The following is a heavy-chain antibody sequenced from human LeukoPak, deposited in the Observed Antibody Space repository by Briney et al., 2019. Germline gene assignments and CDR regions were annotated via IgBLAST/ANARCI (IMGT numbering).Heavy chain of an antibody. Sequence: GASVKVSCKASGYTFTGYYMHWVRQAPGQGLEWMGRINPNSGGTNYAQKFQGRVTMTRDTSISTVFMEVSRLTSDDTAVYYCVRSGSDAFDIWGQGTMVTVSS. J-gene: IGHJ3*02. CDR2: INPNSGGT. V-gene: IGHV1-2*06. D-gene: IGHD1-26*01. CDR3: VRSGSDAFDI. CDR1: GYTFTGYY.